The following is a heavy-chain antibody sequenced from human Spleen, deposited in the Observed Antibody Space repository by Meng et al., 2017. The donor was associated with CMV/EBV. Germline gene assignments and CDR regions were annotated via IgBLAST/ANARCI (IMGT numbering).Heavy chain of an antibody. V-gene: IGHV3-74*01. CDR1: GFTFSSYW. CDR2: ISWDGGST. D-gene: IGHD4-11*01. J-gene: IGHJ4*02. CDR3: ARDSSNYVPGDY. Sequence: GESLKISCAASGFTFSSYWMHWVRQAPGKGLVWVSLISWDGGSTYYADSVKGRFTISRDNAKNSLYLQMNSLRAEDTALYHCARDSSNYVPGDYWGQGTLVTVSS.